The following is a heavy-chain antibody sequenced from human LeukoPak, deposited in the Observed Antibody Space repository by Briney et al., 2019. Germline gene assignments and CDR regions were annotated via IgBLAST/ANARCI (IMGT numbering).Heavy chain of an antibody. Sequence: SETLSLTCTVSGGSISSGDYYWSWIRQPPGKGLEWIGYIYYSGSTYYNPSLKSRVTISVDTSKNQFSLKLSSVTAADTAVYYCARAGDCSGGSCTFDYWGQGTLVTVYS. J-gene: IGHJ4*02. D-gene: IGHD2-15*01. CDR1: GGSISSGDYY. V-gene: IGHV4-30-4*01. CDR3: ARAGDCSGGSCTFDY. CDR2: IYYSGST.